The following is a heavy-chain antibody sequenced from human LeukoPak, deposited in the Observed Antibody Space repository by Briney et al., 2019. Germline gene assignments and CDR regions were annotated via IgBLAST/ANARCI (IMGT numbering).Heavy chain of an antibody. J-gene: IGHJ5*01. CDR1: GYTFTSYF. V-gene: IGHV1-46*01. Sequence: ASVKVSCKTSGYTFTSYFMHWVRQAPGQGLEWLGMIYPSGSTTTYAQKFQGRVTMTRDTSTSTVYMELSSLRSEDTVVYYCARETSDSWGQGTLVTVSS. CDR3: ARETSDS. D-gene: IGHD1-1*01. CDR2: IYPSGSTT.